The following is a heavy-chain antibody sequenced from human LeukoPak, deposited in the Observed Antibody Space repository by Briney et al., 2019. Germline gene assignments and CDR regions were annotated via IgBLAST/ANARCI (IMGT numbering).Heavy chain of an antibody. CDR2: IIPIFGTA. J-gene: IGHJ4*02. Sequence: GASVKVSCKASGGTFSSYAISWVRQAPGQGLEWMGRIIPIFGTANYAQKFQGRVTITADKSTSTAYMELSSLRSEDTAVYYCARGYVGCSSTSCYYFDYWGQGTLVTVSS. CDR1: GGTFSSYA. CDR3: ARGYVGCSSTSCYYFDY. D-gene: IGHD2-2*01. V-gene: IGHV1-69*06.